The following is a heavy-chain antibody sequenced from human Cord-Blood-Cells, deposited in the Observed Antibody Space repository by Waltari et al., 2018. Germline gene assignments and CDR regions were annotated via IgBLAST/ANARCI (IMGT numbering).Heavy chain of an antibody. D-gene: IGHD5-12*01. CDR3: AREGIVATKDAFDI. V-gene: IGHV3-33*01. CDR1: GFTSSRYG. CDR2: IWYDGSNK. J-gene: IGHJ3*02. Sequence: QVQLVESGGGVVQPGRSLRHSFAASGFTSSRYGLHCVRPPPGKGLEWVAVIWYDGSNKYYADSVKGRFTISRDNSKNTLYLQMNSLRAEDTAVYYCAREGIVATKDAFDIWGQGTMVTVSS.